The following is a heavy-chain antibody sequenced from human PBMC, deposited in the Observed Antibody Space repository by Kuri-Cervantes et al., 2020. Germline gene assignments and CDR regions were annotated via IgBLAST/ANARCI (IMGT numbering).Heavy chain of an antibody. CDR2: IDWDDDK. CDR3: AHGQYYYGSGSYYLGPWFDP. CDR1: GFSLSTSGMR. D-gene: IGHD3-10*01. Sequence: SGPTLVKPTQTLTLTCTFSGFSLSTSGMRVSWIRQPPGKTLEWLARIDWDDDKFYSTSLKTRLTISKDTSKNQVVLTMTNMDPVDTATYYCAHGQYYYGSGSYYLGPWFDPWGQGTLVTVSS. J-gene: IGHJ5*02. V-gene: IGHV2-70*04.